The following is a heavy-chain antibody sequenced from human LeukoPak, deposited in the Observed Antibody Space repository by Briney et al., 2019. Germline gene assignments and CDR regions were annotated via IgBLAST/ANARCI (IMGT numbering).Heavy chain of an antibody. V-gene: IGHV4-34*01. J-gene: IGHJ3*02. CDR1: GGSFSGYY. Sequence: SETLSLTCAVYGGSFSGYYWSWIRQPPGKGLEWIGEINHSGSTNYNPSLKSRVTISVDTSKNQFSLKLSSVNATDMAIYYCARHMTVTYAFDIWGQGTMVTVSS. CDR2: INHSGST. CDR3: ARHMTVTYAFDI. D-gene: IGHD4-17*01.